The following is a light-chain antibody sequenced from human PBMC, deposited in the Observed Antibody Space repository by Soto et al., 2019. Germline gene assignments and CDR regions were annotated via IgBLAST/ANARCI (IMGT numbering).Light chain of an antibody. CDR2: EVT. V-gene: IGLV2-14*01. J-gene: IGLJ2*01. Sequence: QSVLTQPASVSGSHGQSITISCTGTSSDVGGYNYVSWYQQHPGKAPKLVIYEVTKRPSGVSNRFSGSKSGNTASLTISGLQAEDETDYYCSSYTSTNHVVFGGGTNMTVL. CDR3: SSYTSTNHVV. CDR1: SSDVGGYNY.